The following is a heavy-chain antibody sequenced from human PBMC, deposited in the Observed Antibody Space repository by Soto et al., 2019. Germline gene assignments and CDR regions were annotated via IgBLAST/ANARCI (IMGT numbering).Heavy chain of an antibody. Sequence: SETLSLTCTVSGGSISSYYWSWIRQPPGKGLEWIGYIYYSGSTNYNPSLKSRVTISVDTSKNQFSLKLSSVTAADTAVYYCASRIAARLNYFDYWGQGTLVTVPS. CDR1: GGSISSYY. V-gene: IGHV4-59*08. CDR2: IYYSGST. J-gene: IGHJ4*02. D-gene: IGHD6-6*01. CDR3: ASRIAARLNYFDY.